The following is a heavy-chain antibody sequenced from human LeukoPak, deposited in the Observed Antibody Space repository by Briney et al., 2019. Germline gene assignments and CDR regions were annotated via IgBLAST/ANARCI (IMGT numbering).Heavy chain of an antibody. V-gene: IGHV4-38-2*01. CDR2: IYHSRST. J-gene: IGHJ4*02. Sequence: PSETLSLTCAVSGYSISSGYYWGWIRQPPGEGLEWIGSIYHSRSTYYNPPLKSRVIISVDTSKNQFSLKLSSLTAADTAVYYCARGGYDILAGFDYWGQGTLVTVSS. D-gene: IGHD3-9*01. CDR1: GYSISSGYY. CDR3: ARGGYDILAGFDY.